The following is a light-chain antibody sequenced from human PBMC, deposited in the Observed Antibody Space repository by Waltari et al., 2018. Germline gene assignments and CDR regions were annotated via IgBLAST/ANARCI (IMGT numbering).Light chain of an antibody. CDR2: KAS. V-gene: IGKV1-5*03. CDR1: QSIRDW. J-gene: IGKJ1*01. CDR3: QHYNSYSRT. Sequence: DIQMTQSPSTLSASVGDSVTITFRASQSIRDWLAWYQERPGNAPNLLIYKASSLQSGVPSRFSGSGSGTEFTLTVSSLQPDDFATYYCQHYNSYSRTFGPGTKVEIK.